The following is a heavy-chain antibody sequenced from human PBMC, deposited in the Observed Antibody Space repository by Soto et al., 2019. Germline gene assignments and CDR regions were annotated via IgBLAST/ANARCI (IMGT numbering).Heavy chain of an antibody. V-gene: IGHV1-46*01. D-gene: IGHD3-22*01. CDR1: GYTFTSYY. J-gene: IGHJ6*02. Sequence: ASVKVSCKASGYTFTSYYMHWVRQAPGQGLEWMGIINPSGGSTSYAQKFQGRVTMTRDTSTSTVYVELSSLRSEDTAVYYCARYYYDSSGPNYYYGMDVWGQGTTVTV. CDR3: ARYYYDSSGPNYYYGMDV. CDR2: INPSGGST.